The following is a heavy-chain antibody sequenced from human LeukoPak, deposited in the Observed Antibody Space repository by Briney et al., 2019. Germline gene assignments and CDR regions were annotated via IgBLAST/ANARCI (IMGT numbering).Heavy chain of an antibody. Sequence: SETLSLTCTVSGGSISSSSYYWGWIRRPPGKGLEWIGYIYYSGSTNYNPSLKSRVTISVDTSKNQFSLKLSSVTAADTAVYYCARDLGNMIHDAFDIWGQGTMVTVSS. CDR2: IYYSGST. CDR3: ARDLGNMIHDAFDI. J-gene: IGHJ3*02. V-gene: IGHV4-61*01. D-gene: IGHD3-16*01. CDR1: GGSISSSSYY.